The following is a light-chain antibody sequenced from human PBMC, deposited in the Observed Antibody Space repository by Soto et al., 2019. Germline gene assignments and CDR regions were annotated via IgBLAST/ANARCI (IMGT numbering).Light chain of an antibody. CDR2: AAS. V-gene: IGKV1-9*01. CDR1: QGISSH. CDR3: QQVNSFPST. J-gene: IGKJ5*01. Sequence: IQLTQSPSSLSESVVDIVTITFRASQGISSHLAWYQQKPGKAPKLLIYAASTLQTGVPSRFSGGGSGTDFTLTLSSLQPEDFATYYCQQVNSFPSTFGQGTRLEIK.